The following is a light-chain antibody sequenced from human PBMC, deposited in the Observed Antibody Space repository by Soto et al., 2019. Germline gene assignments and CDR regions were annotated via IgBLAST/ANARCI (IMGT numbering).Light chain of an antibody. J-gene: IGKJ2*01. V-gene: IGKV1-39*01. CDR3: QQSYSFSSYT. CDR2: AAS. Sequence: DIQMTQSPSSLSASVGDRVTITCRASQNISNYLNWYQQKARKAPKFLIYAASSLQSGVPSRFSGSGSGTDFTLTISSLEREDFATYYCQQSYSFSSYTFGQGTKLEIK. CDR1: QNISNY.